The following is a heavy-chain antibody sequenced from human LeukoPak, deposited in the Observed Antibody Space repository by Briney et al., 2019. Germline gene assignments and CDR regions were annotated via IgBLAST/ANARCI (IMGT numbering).Heavy chain of an antibody. CDR3: AKARGWYDFDY. V-gene: IGHV3-23*01. Sequence: GGSLRLSCAASGFTFSSHAMSWVRQTPGKGLDWVSGISGVGGSTYYADSVKGRFTISRDNLKNTVYLQMNSLRADDTAVYYCAKARGWYDFDYWGQGILVTVSS. CDR1: GFTFSSHA. D-gene: IGHD6-19*01. CDR2: ISGVGGST. J-gene: IGHJ4*02.